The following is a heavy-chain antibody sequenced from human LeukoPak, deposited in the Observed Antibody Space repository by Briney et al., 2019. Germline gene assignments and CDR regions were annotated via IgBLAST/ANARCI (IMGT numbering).Heavy chain of an antibody. J-gene: IGHJ4*02. CDR1: GYSFTSYW. CDR3: ARRDRSSWYGDFDY. Sequence: GESLRTSFKGSGYSFTSYWIGWVRPMPGKGLEWMGIIYPGDSDTRYSPSFQGQVTISADKSISTAYLQWSSLKASDTAMYYCARRDRSSWYGDFDYGGQGTLVTVSS. CDR2: IYPGDSDT. V-gene: IGHV5-51*01. D-gene: IGHD6-13*01.